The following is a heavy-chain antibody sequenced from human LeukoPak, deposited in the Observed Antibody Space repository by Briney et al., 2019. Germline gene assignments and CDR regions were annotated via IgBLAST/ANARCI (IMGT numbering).Heavy chain of an antibody. CDR2: IYYSGST. D-gene: IGHD6-19*01. CDR1: GGSISSYY. J-gene: IGHJ4*02. Sequence: PSETLSLTCTVSGGSISSYYWGWIRQPPGKGLEWIGSIYYSGSTNYNPSLKSRVTISVDTSKNQFSLKLSSVTAADTAVYYCARARPAMGIAVAGTAGAVYYFDYWGQGTLVTVSS. CDR3: ARARPAMGIAVAGTAGAVYYFDY. V-gene: IGHV4-59*01.